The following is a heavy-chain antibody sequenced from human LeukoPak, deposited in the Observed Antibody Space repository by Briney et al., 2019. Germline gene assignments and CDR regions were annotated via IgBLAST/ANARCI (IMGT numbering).Heavy chain of an antibody. J-gene: IGHJ6*02. CDR3: ARWDSGSDYYYYYGMDV. Sequence: ASVKVSCKASGYTFTSYDINWVRQATGQGLEWMGWMNPNSGNTGYAQKFQGRVTMTRNTSISTAYMELSSLRSEDTAVYYCARWDSGSDYYYYYGMDVWGQGTTVTVSS. V-gene: IGHV1-8*01. D-gene: IGHD5-12*01. CDR2: MNPNSGNT. CDR1: GYTFTSYD.